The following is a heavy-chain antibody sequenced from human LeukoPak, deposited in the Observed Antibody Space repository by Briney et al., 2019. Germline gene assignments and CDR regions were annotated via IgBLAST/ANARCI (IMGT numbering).Heavy chain of an antibody. V-gene: IGHV4-31*03. D-gene: IGHD2-2*01. CDR3: ARGYCSSTSCYLMACRRECYYYGMDV. J-gene: IGHJ6*02. CDR2: ISYSEST. CDR1: GDSISSGGYY. Sequence: PSETLSLTCTVSGDSISSGGYYWSWIRQHSGKGLEWIGYISYSESTYYNPPLKSRVTISVDTSKNQFSLKLSSVTAADTAVYYCARGYCSSTSCYLMACRRECYYYGMDVWGQGTTVTVSS.